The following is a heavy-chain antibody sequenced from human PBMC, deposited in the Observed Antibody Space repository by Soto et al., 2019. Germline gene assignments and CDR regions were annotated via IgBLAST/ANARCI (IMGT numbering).Heavy chain of an antibody. D-gene: IGHD2-2*01. CDR1: GYSFTSYW. J-gene: IGHJ6*02. V-gene: IGHV5-51*01. CDR3: ARWPAWSAQPDYYYYGMDV. CDR2: IYPGDSDT. Sequence: PGESLKISCKGSGYSFTSYWIGWVRQMPGKGLEWMGIIYPGDSDTRYSPSFQGQVTISADKSISTAYLQWSSLKASDTAMYYCARWPAWSAQPDYYYYGMDVWGQGTTVTVSS.